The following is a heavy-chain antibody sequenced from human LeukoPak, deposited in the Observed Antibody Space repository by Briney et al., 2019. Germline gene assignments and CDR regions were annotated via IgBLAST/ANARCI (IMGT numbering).Heavy chain of an antibody. Sequence: SETLSLTCAVYGGSFSGYYWSWIRQPPGKGLEWIGEINHSGSTNYNPSLKSRVTISVDTSKIQFSLKLSSVTAADTAVYYCAREFKRAYYYDSSGYYSFDYWGQGTLVTVSS. CDR1: GGSFSGYY. CDR2: INHSGST. V-gene: IGHV4-34*01. D-gene: IGHD3-22*01. CDR3: AREFKRAYYYDSSGYYSFDY. J-gene: IGHJ4*02.